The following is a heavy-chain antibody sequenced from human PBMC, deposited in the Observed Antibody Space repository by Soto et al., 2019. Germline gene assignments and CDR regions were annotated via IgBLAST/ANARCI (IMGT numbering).Heavy chain of an antibody. V-gene: IGHV1-69*06. D-gene: IGHD3-22*01. CDR1: GGTFSSLD. CDR2: IIPISETA. Sequence: SVKVSCKASGGTFSSLDINWVRQAPGQGLEWMGGIIPISETANYAQIFQGRVSIVADKSTSTAYMELSRLRSEDTAVYYCARALLSHSYDSGGYDSYFHAMDVWGQGTPVTVSS. CDR3: ARALLSHSYDSGGYDSYFHAMDV. J-gene: IGHJ6*02.